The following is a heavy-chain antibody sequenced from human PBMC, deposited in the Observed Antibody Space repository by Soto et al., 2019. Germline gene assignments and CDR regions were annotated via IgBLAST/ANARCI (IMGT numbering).Heavy chain of an antibody. CDR1: GGTFSSYA. Sequence: QVQLVQSEAEVKKPGSSVKVSCKASGGTFSSYAISWVRQAPGQGLEWMGGIIPIFGTANYAQKFQGRVTITADESTSTAYMELSSLRSEDTAVYYCARDPLWGFRRYYGMDVWGQGTTVTVSS. J-gene: IGHJ6*02. D-gene: IGHD7-27*01. V-gene: IGHV1-69*01. CDR3: ARDPLWGFRRYYGMDV. CDR2: IIPIFGTA.